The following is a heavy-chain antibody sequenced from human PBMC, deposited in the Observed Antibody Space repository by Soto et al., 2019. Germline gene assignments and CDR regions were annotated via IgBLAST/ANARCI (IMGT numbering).Heavy chain of an antibody. J-gene: IGHJ4*02. CDR1: GGSVTSDEDY. CDR2: ISNSGIT. CDR3: ATESGSTYGYFDH. V-gene: IGHV4-30-4*01. D-gene: IGHD5-18*01. Sequence: SETLSLTCTVSGGSVTSDEDYWTWIRQSPGKGLEWIGYISNSGITGYNPSLKTRLSMSVDRSKNQFTLRLTSVTAADTAVYFCATESGSTYGYFDHWGQGTQVTVSS.